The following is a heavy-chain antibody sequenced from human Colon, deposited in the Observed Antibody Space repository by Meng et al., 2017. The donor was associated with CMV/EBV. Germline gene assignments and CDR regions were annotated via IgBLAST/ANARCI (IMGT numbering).Heavy chain of an antibody. J-gene: IGHJ4*02. CDR2: ISYDGSNK. Sequence: GESLKISCAASGFTFSSYAMHWVRQAPGKGLEWVAVISYDGSNKYYADSVKGRFTISRDNSKNTLYLQMNSLRAEDTAMYYCAKDRAYCGSFSCSPNYFDGWGQGNLVTVSS. CDR1: GFTFSSYA. CDR3: AKDRAYCGSFSCSPNYFDG. D-gene: IGHD2-21*01. V-gene: IGHV3-30*04.